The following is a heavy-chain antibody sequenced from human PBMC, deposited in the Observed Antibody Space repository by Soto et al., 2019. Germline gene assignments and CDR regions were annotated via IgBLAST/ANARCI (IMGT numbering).Heavy chain of an antibody. V-gene: IGHV1-2*02. Sequence: QVQLVQSGAEVKKPGASVKVSCMASGYTFTGYFMHWVRQAPGQGLEWMGWINPNSGGTSYAQKFQGRVTMTRDTSISTAYMELTRLRSDDTAVYYCAREYGDYDNWFDPWRQGTMVTVSS. CDR1: GYTFTGYF. D-gene: IGHD4-17*01. J-gene: IGHJ5*02. CDR2: INPNSGGT. CDR3: AREYGDYDNWFDP.